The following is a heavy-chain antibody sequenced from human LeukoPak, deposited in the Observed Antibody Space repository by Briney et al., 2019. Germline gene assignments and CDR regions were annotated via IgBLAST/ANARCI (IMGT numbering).Heavy chain of an antibody. J-gene: IGHJ4*02. Sequence: GGSLRLPCAASGFTFSNAWMSWVRQAPGKGPEWVGRIKSKTDGGTTDYAAPVKGRFTISRDDSKNTLYLQTNSLKTEDTAVYYCTTDPGYSSGWYVYWGQGTLVTVSS. V-gene: IGHV3-15*01. D-gene: IGHD6-19*01. CDR1: GFTFSNAW. CDR2: IKSKTDGGTT. CDR3: TTDPGYSSGWYVY.